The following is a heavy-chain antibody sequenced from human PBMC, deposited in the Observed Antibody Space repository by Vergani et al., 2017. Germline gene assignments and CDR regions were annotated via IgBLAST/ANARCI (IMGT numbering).Heavy chain of an antibody. CDR3: ARAGVRAGFDF. J-gene: IGHJ4*02. V-gene: IGHV3-7*03. Sequence: VQLVESGGGVVQPGGSLRLSCAASGFTFSSYAMHWVRQAPGKGLEWVANINSRGTKTDYMPSLGARFSISRDNTQRSLHLQMYNLRVEDTAIYYCARAGVRAGFDFWGQGTLVTVSS. D-gene: IGHD2-8*01. CDR2: INSRGTKT. CDR1: GFTFSSYA.